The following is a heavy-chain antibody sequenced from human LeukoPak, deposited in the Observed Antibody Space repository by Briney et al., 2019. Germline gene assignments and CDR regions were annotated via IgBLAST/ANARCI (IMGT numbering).Heavy chain of an antibody. CDR1: GYSFTSYW. Sequence: GESLKISCKGSGYSFTSYWIGWVRQMPGKGLEWMGTIYPGDSDTRYSPSFQGQVTISADKSISTAYLQWSSLKASDTAMYYCARPSGYCSGGSCYEFWFDPWGQGTLVTVSS. V-gene: IGHV5-51*01. CDR3: ARPSGYCSGGSCYEFWFDP. CDR2: IYPGDSDT. D-gene: IGHD2-15*01. J-gene: IGHJ5*02.